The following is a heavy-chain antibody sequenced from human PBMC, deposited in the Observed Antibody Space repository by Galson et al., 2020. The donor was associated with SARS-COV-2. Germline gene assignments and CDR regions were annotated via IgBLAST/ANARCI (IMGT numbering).Heavy chain of an antibody. V-gene: IGHV4-30-4*08. CDR3: ARVRGSGSYSGFDY. J-gene: IGHJ4*02. Sequence: SETLSLTCTVSGGSISSGDYYWSWIRQPPGKGLEWIGYIYYSGSTYYNPSLKSRVTISVDTSKNQFSLKLSSVTAADTAVYYCARVRGSGSYSGFDYWGQGTLVTVSS. CDR1: GGSISSGDYY. D-gene: IGHD3-10*01. CDR2: IYYSGST.